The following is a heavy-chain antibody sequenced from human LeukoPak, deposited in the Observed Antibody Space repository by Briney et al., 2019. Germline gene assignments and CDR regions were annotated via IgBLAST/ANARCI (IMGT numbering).Heavy chain of an antibody. Sequence: SVKVSCKASGGTFSSYAISWVRQAPGQGLEWMGRIIPIFGIANYAQKFQGRVTITADKSTSTAYMELSSLRSEGTAVYYCASSVGYCSSTSCREGYYYGMDVWGQGTTVTVSS. V-gene: IGHV1-69*04. CDR2: IIPIFGIA. CDR3: ASSVGYCSSTSCREGYYYGMDV. J-gene: IGHJ6*02. CDR1: GGTFSSYA. D-gene: IGHD2-2*01.